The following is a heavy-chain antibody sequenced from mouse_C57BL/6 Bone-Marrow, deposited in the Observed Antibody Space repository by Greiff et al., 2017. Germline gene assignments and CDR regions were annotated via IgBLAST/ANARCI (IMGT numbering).Heavy chain of an antibody. CDR1: GYTFTDYY. V-gene: IGHV1-26*01. CDR3: ARGMYYPSWFAC. D-gene: IGHD1-1*02. J-gene: IGHJ3*01. CDR2: INPNNGGT. Sequence: EVQLQQSGPELVKPGASVKISCKASGYTFTDYYMNWVKQSHGKSLEWIGDINPNNGGTSYNQKFKGKATLTVDKSSSTAYMELRSLTSEDSAVYCCARGMYYPSWFACWGQGALVTVSA.